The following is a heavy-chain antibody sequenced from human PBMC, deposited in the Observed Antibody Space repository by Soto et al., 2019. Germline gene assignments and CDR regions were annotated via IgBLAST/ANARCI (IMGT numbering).Heavy chain of an antibody. CDR1: GFTFSDHG. D-gene: IGHD2-8*02. V-gene: IGHV3-30*03. CDR3: TREGTGRLRYAFDV. J-gene: IGHJ3*01. CDR2: VSAAGGTT. Sequence: QVQLVESGGGVVPPGTSLRLSCAASGFTFSDHGMHWVRQAPGKGLEWVAVVSAAGGTTYYADSVKGRLTLSRDNSRNTLSLQMNSVTSVDTAVYYCTREGTGRLRYAFDVWGQGTVVTVSS.